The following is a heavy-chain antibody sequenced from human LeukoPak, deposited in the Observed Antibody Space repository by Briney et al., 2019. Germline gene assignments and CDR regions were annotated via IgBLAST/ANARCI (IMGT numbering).Heavy chain of an antibody. V-gene: IGHV4-34*01. CDR1: GGSFSGYY. CDR3: ARGFLEWLLSNDAFDI. J-gene: IGHJ3*02. CDR2: INHSGST. Sequence: SETLSLTCAVYGGSFSGYYWSWIRQPPGKGLEWIGEINHSGSTNYNPSLKSRVTISVDTSKNQFSLKLSSVTAADTAVYYCARGFLEWLLSNDAFDIWGQGTMVTDSS. D-gene: IGHD3-3*01.